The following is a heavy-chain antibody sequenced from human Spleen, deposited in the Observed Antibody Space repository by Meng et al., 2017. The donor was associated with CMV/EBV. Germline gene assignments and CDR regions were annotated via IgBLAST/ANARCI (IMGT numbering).Heavy chain of an antibody. D-gene: IGHD1-26*01. CDR3: ARVSSGSYSFDY. J-gene: IGHJ4*02. CDR2: VNPNSGDT. V-gene: IGHV1-2*02. CDR1: GYTFTAHY. Sequence: ASVKVSCKASGYTFTAHYFHWVRQAPGQGLEWMGWVNPNSGDTNYAQRFQGRVTMTRDTSISTAYMELSRLRSDDTAMYYCARVSSGSYSFDYWGQGSLVTVSS.